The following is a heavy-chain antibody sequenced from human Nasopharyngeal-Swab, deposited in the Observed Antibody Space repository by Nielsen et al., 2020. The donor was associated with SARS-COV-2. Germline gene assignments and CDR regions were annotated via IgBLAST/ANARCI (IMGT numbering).Heavy chain of an antibody. CDR2: INHSGST. V-gene: IGHV4-34*01. J-gene: IGHJ4*02. CDR3: ARENCYDSSDYYGGYFDY. Sequence: SETLSLTCAVYGGSFSGYYWSWIRQPPGKGLEWIGEINHSGSTNYNPSLKSRVTISVDTSKNQFSLRLSSVTAADTAVYYCARENCYDSSDYYGGYFDYWGQGTLVTVSS. CDR1: GGSFSGYY. D-gene: IGHD3-22*01.